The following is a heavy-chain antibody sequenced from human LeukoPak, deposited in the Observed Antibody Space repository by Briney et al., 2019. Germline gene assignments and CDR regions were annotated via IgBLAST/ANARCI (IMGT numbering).Heavy chain of an antibody. Sequence: GGSLRLSCAASGFTFSSYSMNWVRQAPGKGLEWVSSISSSSSYIYYADSVKGRFTISRDNAKNSLYLQMNSLRAEDTAVYYCATHSSGSYSPGPFDIWGQGTMITVSS. CDR2: ISSSSSYI. D-gene: IGHD1-26*01. J-gene: IGHJ3*02. CDR3: ATHSSGSYSPGPFDI. V-gene: IGHV3-21*01. CDR1: GFTFSSYS.